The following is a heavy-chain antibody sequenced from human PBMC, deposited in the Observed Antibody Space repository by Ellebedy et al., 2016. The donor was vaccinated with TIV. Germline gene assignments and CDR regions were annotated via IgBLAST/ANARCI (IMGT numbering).Heavy chain of an antibody. CDR2: IYYSGST. D-gene: IGHD2-15*01. Sequence: GSLRLSXTVSGGSISTYYWSWIRQPPGKGLEWIGYIYYSGSTNYNPSLKSRVTISVDTSKNQFSLKLSSVTAADTAVYYCARSVGALDYWGQGTLVTVSS. J-gene: IGHJ4*02. CDR3: ARSVGALDY. CDR1: GGSISTYY. V-gene: IGHV4-59*01.